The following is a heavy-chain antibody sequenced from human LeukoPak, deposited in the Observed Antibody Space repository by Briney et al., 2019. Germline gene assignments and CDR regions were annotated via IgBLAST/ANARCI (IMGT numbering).Heavy chain of an antibody. J-gene: IGHJ4*02. CDR1: GFTFSTYA. CDR2: ITGSGSRT. CDR3: AAMTTVTRGGA. Sequence: PGGSLRLSCVSSGFTFSTYAMTWVRQAPGKGLDWVSGITGSGSRTYYADSVKGRFTISRDNSKNTLYLQMNSLRAEDTAVYYCAAMTTVTRGGAWGQGTLVTVSS. V-gene: IGHV3-23*01. D-gene: IGHD4-17*01.